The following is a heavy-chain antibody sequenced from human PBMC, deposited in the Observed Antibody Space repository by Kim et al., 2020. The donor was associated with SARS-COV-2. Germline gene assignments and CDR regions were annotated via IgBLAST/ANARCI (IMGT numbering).Heavy chain of an antibody. V-gene: IGHV1-18*01. D-gene: IGHD6-13*01. CDR3: ARALGNSSSWYWFYYYYYGMDV. CDR2: ISAYNGNT. J-gene: IGHJ6*02. Sequence: ASVKVSCKASGYTFTSYGISWVRQAPGQGLEWMGWISAYNGNTNYAQKLQGRVTMTTDTSTSTAYMELRSLRSDDTAVYYCARALGNSSSWYWFYYYYYGMDVWGQGTTVTVSS. CDR1: GYTFTSYG.